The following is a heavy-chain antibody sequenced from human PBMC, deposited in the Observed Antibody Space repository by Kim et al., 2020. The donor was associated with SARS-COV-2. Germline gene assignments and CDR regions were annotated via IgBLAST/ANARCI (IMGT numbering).Heavy chain of an antibody. V-gene: IGHV4-39*01. Sequence: SETLSLTCTVSGGSISSSSYYWGWIRQPPGKGLEWIGSIYYSGSTYYNPSLKSRVTISVDTSKNQFSLKLSSVTAADTAVYYCARRHPSPGDCFDYWGQGTLVTVSS. J-gene: IGHJ4*02. CDR1: GGSISSSSYY. CDR3: ARRHPSPGDCFDY. CDR2: IYYSGST. D-gene: IGHD4-17*01.